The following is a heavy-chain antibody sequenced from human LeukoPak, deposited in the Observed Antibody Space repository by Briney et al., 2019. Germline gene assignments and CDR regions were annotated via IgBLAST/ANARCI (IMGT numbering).Heavy chain of an antibody. CDR3: ENSGSYYYYYYMDV. D-gene: IGHD1-26*01. J-gene: IGHJ6*03. CDR2: IYSGGST. V-gene: IGHV3-53*01. CDR1: GFTVSSNY. Sequence: GGSLRLSCAASGFTVSSNYMSWVRQAPGKGLEWVSVIYSGGSTYYPDSVKGRFTITRDNSKNTLYLQKNSRRAGDTAVYYWENSGSYYYYYYMDVWGKGTTVTVSS.